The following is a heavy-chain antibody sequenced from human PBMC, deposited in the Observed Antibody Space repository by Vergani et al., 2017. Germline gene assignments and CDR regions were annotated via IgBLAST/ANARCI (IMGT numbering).Heavy chain of an antibody. Sequence: QLQLQESGSGLVKPSQTLSLTCAVSGGSISSGGYSWSWIRQPPGKGLEWIGYIYHSGSTNYNPSLKSRVTISVDTSKNQFSLKLSSVTAADTAVYYCARREGSETVVTRSWGFDYWGQGTLVTVSS. CDR1: GGSISSGGYS. D-gene: IGHD4-23*01. CDR2: IYHSGST. J-gene: IGHJ4*02. CDR3: ARREGSETVVTRSWGFDY. V-gene: IGHV4-30-2*01.